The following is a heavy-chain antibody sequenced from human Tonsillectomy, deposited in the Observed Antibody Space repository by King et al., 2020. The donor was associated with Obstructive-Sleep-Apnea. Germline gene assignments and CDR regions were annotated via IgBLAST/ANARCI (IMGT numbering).Heavy chain of an antibody. V-gene: IGHV4-39*07. J-gene: IGHJ4*02. CDR1: GGSISSSSYY. D-gene: IGHD4-17*01. Sequence: QLQESGPGLVKPSETLSLTCTVSGGSISSSSYYWGWIRQPPGKGLEWIGSIYYSGSTYYNPSLKSRVTISVDTSKNQFSLKLSSVTAADTAVYYCARIGALTYGDYEPFDYWGQGTLVTVSS. CDR3: ARIGALTYGDYEPFDY. CDR2: IYYSGST.